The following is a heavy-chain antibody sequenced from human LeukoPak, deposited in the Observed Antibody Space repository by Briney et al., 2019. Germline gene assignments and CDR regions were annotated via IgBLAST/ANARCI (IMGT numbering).Heavy chain of an antibody. CDR2: IYASGST. J-gene: IGHJ4*02. Sequence: PSETLSLTCTVSGDSISDFYWSWIRQPAGKGLEWIGRIYASGSTNYNPSLKSRVTISVDTSKNQFSLKLSSVTAADTAVYYCARLGGGSCYIDYWGQGTLVTVSS. CDR1: GDSISDFY. V-gene: IGHV4-4*07. CDR3: ARLGGGSCYIDY. D-gene: IGHD2-15*01.